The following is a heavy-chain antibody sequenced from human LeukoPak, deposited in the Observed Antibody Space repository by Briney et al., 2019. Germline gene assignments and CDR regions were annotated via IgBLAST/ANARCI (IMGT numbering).Heavy chain of an antibody. Sequence: GGSLRLSCTASGFTLSSYEMSWIRQAPGKGLEWVSSMDYSGGSTHYADSVMGRFTISRDNSKNTLYLQMNSLRAEDTALYYCAREQQLAPLRLLRYYYMDVWGKGTTVTVSS. CDR1: GFTLSSYE. CDR3: AREQQLAPLRLLRYYYMDV. J-gene: IGHJ6*03. CDR2: MDYSGGST. D-gene: IGHD6-13*01. V-gene: IGHV3-23*01.